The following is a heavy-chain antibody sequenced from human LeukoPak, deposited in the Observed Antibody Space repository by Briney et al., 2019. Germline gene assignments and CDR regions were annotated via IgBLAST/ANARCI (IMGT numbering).Heavy chain of an antibody. CDR2: INPNSGGT. J-gene: IGHJ3*02. CDR1: GYTFTGYY. V-gene: IGHV1-2*04. CDR3: ARVSKGWYDAFDI. D-gene: IGHD6-19*01. Sequence: ASVKVSCKASGYTFTGYYMHWVRQAPGQGLEWMGWINPNSGGTNYAQKFQGWVTMTRDTSISTAYMELGRLRSDDTAVYYCARVSKGWYDAFDIWGQGTMVTVSS.